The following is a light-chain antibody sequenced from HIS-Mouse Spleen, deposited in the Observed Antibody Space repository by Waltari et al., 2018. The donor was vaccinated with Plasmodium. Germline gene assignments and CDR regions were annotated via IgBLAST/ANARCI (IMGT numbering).Light chain of an antibody. CDR3: QQYNNGSFT. Sequence: EIVMTQSPATLSVSPGERATLSCRASQRVSSNLAWYQQKPGQAPRLLIYGASTRATGIPARFRGSGSGTEFTLTISSLQSEDFAVYYCQQYNNGSFTFGPGTKVDIK. CDR1: QRVSSN. V-gene: IGKV3-15*01. J-gene: IGKJ3*01. CDR2: GAS.